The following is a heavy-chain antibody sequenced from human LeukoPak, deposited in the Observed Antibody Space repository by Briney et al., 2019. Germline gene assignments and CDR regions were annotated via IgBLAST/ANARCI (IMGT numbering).Heavy chain of an antibody. CDR3: ARAGFTYCGGDCYHHYYYYMDV. CDR1: GYTFTGYY. V-gene: IGHV1-2*02. Sequence: GASVKVSCKASGYTFTGYYMHWVRQAPGQGLEWMGWINPNSGGTNYAQKFQGRVTMTRDTSISTAYMELSRLRSDDTAVYYCARAGFTYCGGDCYHHYYYYMDVWGKGTTVTISS. J-gene: IGHJ6*03. CDR2: INPNSGGT. D-gene: IGHD2-21*02.